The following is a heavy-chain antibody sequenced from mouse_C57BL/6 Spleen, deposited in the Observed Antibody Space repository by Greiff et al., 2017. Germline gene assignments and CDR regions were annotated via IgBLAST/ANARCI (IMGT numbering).Heavy chain of an antibody. CDR2: INPNNGGT. D-gene: IGHD1-3*01. V-gene: IGHV1-26*01. J-gene: IGHJ2*01. CDR3: ARSGDPFDY. CDR1: GYTFTDYY. Sequence: EVQLQQSGPELVKPGASVKISCKASGYTFTDYYMNWVKQSHGKSLEWIGDINPNNGGTSYNQKFKGKATLTVDKSSSTAYMELRSLTSEDSAVYYCARSGDPFDYWGQGTTLTVSS.